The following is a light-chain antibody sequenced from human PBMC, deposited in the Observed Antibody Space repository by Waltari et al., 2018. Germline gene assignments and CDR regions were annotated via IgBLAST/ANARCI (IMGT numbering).Light chain of an antibody. CDR3: QQRSNWTPHT. CDR1: QSVSSY. J-gene: IGKJ2*01. CDR2: DAS. Sequence: EIVLTQSPATLSLSPGDTATLSCRASQSVSSYLAWYQQTPGQPPRLLIYDASNRAPGVPARFRGSGSGTDFTLTIASLEAEDFAVYYCQQRSNWTPHTFGQGARLEIK. V-gene: IGKV3-11*01.